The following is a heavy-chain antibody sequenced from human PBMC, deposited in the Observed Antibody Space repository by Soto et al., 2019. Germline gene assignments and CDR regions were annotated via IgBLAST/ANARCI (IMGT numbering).Heavy chain of an antibody. V-gene: IGHV3-23*01. CDR2: IGVSGNNA. CDR3: ARDQLRPGILYSLGVLLPEYGL. CDR1: GFAFSTFA. D-gene: IGHD3-22*01. J-gene: IGHJ4*02. Sequence: GGSLRLSCAASGFAFSTFAMTWVRQAPGKGLEWVAAIGVSGNNAYYADSVKGRFTISRDNSQNSVFLQMSSLRADDTAVYYCARDQLRPGILYSLGVLLPEYGLWGQGTLVTVSS.